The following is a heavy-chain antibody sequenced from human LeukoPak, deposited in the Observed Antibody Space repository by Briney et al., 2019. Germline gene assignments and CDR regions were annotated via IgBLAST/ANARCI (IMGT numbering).Heavy chain of an antibody. CDR2: INPNSGGT. J-gene: IGHJ3*02. CDR1: GYTFTGYY. V-gene: IGHV1-2*02. CDR3: ARDWGSNDAFDI. Sequence: GSVKVSCKASGYTFTGYYMPWVRQAPGQGLEWMGWINPNSGGTNYAQKFQGRVTMTRDTSISTAYMELSRLRSDDTAVYYCARDWGSNDAFDIWGQGTMVTVSS. D-gene: IGHD7-27*01.